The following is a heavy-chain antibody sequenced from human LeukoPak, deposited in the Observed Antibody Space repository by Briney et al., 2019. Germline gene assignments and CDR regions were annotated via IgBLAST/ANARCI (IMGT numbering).Heavy chain of an antibody. CDR1: GFTFSNYA. CDR3: AKWGDYDVLTGYYVSDY. V-gene: IGHV3-23*01. J-gene: IGHJ4*02. CDR2: ITGSGSGI. Sequence: GGSLRLSCAASGFTFSNYAMSWVRQAPGKGLEWVSAITGSGSGIYYADSMKSRFTISRDNSKNTLFLQINSLRAEDTAVYYCAKWGDYDVLTGYYVSDYWGQGTLVTVSS. D-gene: IGHD3-9*01.